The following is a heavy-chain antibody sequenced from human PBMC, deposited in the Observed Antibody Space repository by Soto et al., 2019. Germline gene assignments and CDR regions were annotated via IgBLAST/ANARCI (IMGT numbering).Heavy chain of an antibody. CDR3: ATDRREWLDEYFQH. V-gene: IGHV3-30*04. CDR1: GFTFSNYA. Sequence: GGSLRLSCAGSGFTFSNYALQWVRQAPGKGPEWVAVISYDGSYQNYADAVKGRFTISRDNSKNTVYLQMNNLGPEDTAVYYCATDRREWLDEYFQHWGQGTLVTVSS. D-gene: IGHD3-3*01. CDR2: ISYDGSYQ. J-gene: IGHJ1*01.